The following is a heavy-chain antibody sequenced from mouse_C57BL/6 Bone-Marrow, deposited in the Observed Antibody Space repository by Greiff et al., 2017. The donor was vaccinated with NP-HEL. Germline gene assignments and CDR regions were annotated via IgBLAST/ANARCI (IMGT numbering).Heavy chain of an antibody. J-gene: IGHJ4*01. CDR3: TTGGSSPYAMDY. Sequence: EVQLQQSGAELVRPGASVKWSCTGAGGNMKDEHMHWGKQRKEKGREELRWIDPENGDTEYASKFQGKATITADTSSNTAYLQLSSLTSEDTAVYYCTTGGSSPYAMDYWGQGTSVTVSS. V-gene: IGHV14-4*01. CDR2: IDPENGDT. D-gene: IGHD1-1*01. CDR1: GGNMKDEH.